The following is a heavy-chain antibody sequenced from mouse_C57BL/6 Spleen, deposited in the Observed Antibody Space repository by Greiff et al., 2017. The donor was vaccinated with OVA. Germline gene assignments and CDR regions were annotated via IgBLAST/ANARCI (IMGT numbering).Heavy chain of an antibody. V-gene: IGHV1-80*01. D-gene: IGHD2-12*01. CDR1: GYAFSSYW. Sequence: QVQLQQSGAELVKPGASVKISCKASGYAFSSYWMNWVKQRPGKGLEWIGQIYPGDGDTNYNGKFKGKATLTADKSSSTAYMQLSSLTSEDSAVYFCARAGYSNDLAWFAYWGQGTLVTVSA. CDR3: ARAGYSNDLAWFAY. J-gene: IGHJ3*01. CDR2: IYPGDGDT.